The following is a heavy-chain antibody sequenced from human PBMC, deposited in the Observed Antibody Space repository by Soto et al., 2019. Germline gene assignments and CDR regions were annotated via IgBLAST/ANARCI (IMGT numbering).Heavy chain of an antibody. CDR2: ISYDGSNL. J-gene: IGHJ4*02. CDR1: GFTFNNYG. D-gene: IGHD3-22*01. V-gene: IGHV3-30*18. Sequence: QVQLVESGGGVVQPGRSLRLSCAASGFTFNNYGIHWVRQAPGKGLEWVAVISYDGSNLYYADSVKGRFTISRDNSKNTLSLQMNSLRPEDTAVYYCAKLYYYDSRGYSDFDSWGQGALVTVSS. CDR3: AKLYYYDSRGYSDFDS.